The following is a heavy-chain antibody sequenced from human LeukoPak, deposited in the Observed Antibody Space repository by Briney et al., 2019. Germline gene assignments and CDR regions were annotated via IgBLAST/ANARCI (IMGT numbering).Heavy chain of an antibody. CDR3: ARRGGLTSAYYYYYYMDV. D-gene: IGHD3-16*01. CDR1: GGSFSGYY. V-gene: IGHV4-34*01. Sequence: SETLSLTCAVYGGSFSGYYWSWIRQPPGKGLEWIGEINHSGSTNYNPSLKSRVTISLDTSKNQFSLRLSSVTAADTAVYFCARRGGLTSAYYYYYYMDVWDKGTTVTVSS. CDR2: INHSGST. J-gene: IGHJ6*03.